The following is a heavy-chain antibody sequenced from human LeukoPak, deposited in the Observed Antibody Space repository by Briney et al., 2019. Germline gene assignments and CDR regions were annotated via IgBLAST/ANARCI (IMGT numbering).Heavy chain of an antibody. CDR2: ISSSSSYI. J-gene: IGHJ6*02. V-gene: IGHV3-21*01. Sequence: PGGSLRLSCAASGFTFSSYSMNWVRQAPGKGLEWVSSISSSSSYIYYADSVKGRFTISRDNAKNSLYLQMNSLRAEDTAVYYCARRSGGSCYSCYYGMDVWGQGTTVTVSS. CDR1: GFTFSSYS. CDR3: ARRSGGSCYSCYYGMDV. D-gene: IGHD2-15*01.